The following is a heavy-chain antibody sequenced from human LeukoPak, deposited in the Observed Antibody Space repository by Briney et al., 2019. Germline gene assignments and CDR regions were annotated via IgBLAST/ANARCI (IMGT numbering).Heavy chain of an antibody. CDR2: INHSGST. Sequence: SETLSLTCAVYGGSFSGYYWNWIRQPPGKGLERIGEINHSGSTNYNPSLKSRVTISVDTSKNQFSLKLSSVNAADTAVYYCARGAGLLWFRELLRDYDYWGQGTLVTVSS. V-gene: IGHV4-34*01. D-gene: IGHD3-10*01. J-gene: IGHJ4*02. CDR1: GGSFSGYY. CDR3: ARGAGLLWFRELLRDYDY.